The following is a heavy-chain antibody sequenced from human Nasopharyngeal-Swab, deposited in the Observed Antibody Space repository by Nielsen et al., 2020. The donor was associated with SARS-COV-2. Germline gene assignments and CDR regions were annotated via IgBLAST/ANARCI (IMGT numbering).Heavy chain of an antibody. D-gene: IGHD7-27*01. J-gene: IGHJ5*02. CDR1: GGSISSGGYY. V-gene: IGHV4-39*07. Sequence: SETLSLTCTVSGGSISSGGYYWSWIRQPPGKGLEWIGEIYHSGSTNYNPSLKSRVTISVDKSKNQFSLKLSSVTAADTAVYYCAREWIYWGSRRFDPWGQGTLVTVSS. CDR3: AREWIYWGSRRFDP. CDR2: IYHSGST.